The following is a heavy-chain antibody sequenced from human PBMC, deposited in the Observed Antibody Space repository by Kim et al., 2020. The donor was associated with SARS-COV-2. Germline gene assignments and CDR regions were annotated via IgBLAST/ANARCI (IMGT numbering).Heavy chain of an antibody. Sequence: GSEGYYWASMKGRFTISRDNAKNSLYWQMNSLRVEDTAVYYCARSVFGDNYWGQGTLVSVSS. CDR3: ARSVFGDNY. CDR2: GSEG. D-gene: IGHD3-10*02. V-gene: IGHV3-7*01. J-gene: IGHJ4*02.